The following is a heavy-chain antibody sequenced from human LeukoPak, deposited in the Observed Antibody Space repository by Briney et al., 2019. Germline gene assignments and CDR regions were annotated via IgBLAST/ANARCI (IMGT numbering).Heavy chain of an antibody. D-gene: IGHD4-17*01. CDR1: GGSISSYY. Sequence: SETLSLTCTVSGGSISSYYWSWIRQPPGKGLEWIGSIYYSGSTYYNPSLKSRVTISVDTSKNQFSLKLSSVTAADTAVYYCARTDGDYDYWGQGTLVTVSS. J-gene: IGHJ4*02. CDR2: IYYSGST. CDR3: ARTDGDYDY. V-gene: IGHV4-59*05.